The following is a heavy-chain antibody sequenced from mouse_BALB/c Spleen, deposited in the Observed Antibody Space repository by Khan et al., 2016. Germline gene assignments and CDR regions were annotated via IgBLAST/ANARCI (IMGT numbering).Heavy chain of an antibody. CDR2: IKTYTGEA. J-gene: IGHJ4*01. D-gene: IGHD3-1*01. CDR3: AGRGQLENYDAMEY. V-gene: IGHV9-1*02. Sequence: QIQLVQSGPELKKPGETVKISCKASGSTFTNYGMNWVKQAPGKGLKWMGWIKTYTGEATYVDDFKGRFAFSLETSASPAYLPIHHLKNEDMATYFGAGRGQLENYDAMEYWGQGTSVTVSS. CDR1: GSTFTNYG.